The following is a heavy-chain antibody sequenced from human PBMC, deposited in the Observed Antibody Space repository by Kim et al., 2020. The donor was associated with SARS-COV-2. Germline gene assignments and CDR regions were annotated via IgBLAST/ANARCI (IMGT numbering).Heavy chain of an antibody. J-gene: IGHJ4*02. CDR3: ARGTSGGGRVDY. Sequence: NYHPSLKSRVTISVDKSKNQFSLKLGSVTAADTAVYYCARGTSGGGRVDYWGQGTLVTVSS. D-gene: IGHD3-16*01. V-gene: IGHV4-4*02.